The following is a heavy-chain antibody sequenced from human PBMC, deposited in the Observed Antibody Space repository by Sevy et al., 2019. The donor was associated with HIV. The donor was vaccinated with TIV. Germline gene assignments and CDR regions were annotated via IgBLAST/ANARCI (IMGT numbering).Heavy chain of an antibody. CDR1: GFNFNTYA. J-gene: IGHJ4*02. D-gene: IGHD3-16*01. Sequence: GGSLRLSCAASGFNFNTYAMNWVRQTPDKGLEWVSGITATGDRTFYTDSVRGRFTMSRDISKNTVYLQLNNVRAEDRAIYYYATGDYNDRFNCNSVFDYWGQGTLVTVSS. CDR3: ATGDYNDRFNCNSVFDY. CDR2: ITATGDRT. V-gene: IGHV3-23*01.